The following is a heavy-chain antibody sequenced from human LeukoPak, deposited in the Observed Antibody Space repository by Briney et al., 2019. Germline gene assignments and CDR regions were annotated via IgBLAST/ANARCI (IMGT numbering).Heavy chain of an antibody. V-gene: IGHV4-59*01. CDR2: IYYSGST. Sequence: SETLSLTCTVSGGSISSYYWSWIRQPPGKGLEWIGYIYYSGSTNYNPSLKSRVTISVNTSKNQFSLKLSSVTAADTAVYYCASGGYYDSSGYYYPSLQHWGQGTLVTVSS. CDR3: ASGGYYDSSGYYYPSLQH. CDR1: GGSISSYY. J-gene: IGHJ1*01. D-gene: IGHD3-22*01.